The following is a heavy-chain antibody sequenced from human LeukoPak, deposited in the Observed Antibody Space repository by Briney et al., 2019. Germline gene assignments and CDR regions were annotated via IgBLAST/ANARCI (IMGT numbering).Heavy chain of an antibody. CDR3: AKERNLEIAVAGTIFDY. CDR1: GFTFSSYG. Sequence: GGSLRLSCAASGFTFSSYGMHWVRQAPGKGLEWVAFIRYDGSNKYYADSVKGRFTISRDNSKNVIYLEMSSLKAEDTAVYYCAKERNLEIAVAGTIFDYWGQGTLVTVSS. V-gene: IGHV3-30*02. D-gene: IGHD6-19*01. J-gene: IGHJ4*02. CDR2: IRYDGSNK.